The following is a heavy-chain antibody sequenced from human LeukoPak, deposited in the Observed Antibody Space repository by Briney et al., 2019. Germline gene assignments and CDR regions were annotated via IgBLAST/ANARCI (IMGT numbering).Heavy chain of an antibody. J-gene: IGHJ4*02. Sequence: GRSLRLSCAASGFTFSSYGMHWVRQAPGKGLEWVAVIWYDGSNKYYADSVKGRFTISRDNSKNTLYLQRSRLGAEDTAVYYCAKDSGRTYYDYVWGSCDYWGQGTLVTVSS. V-gene: IGHV3-33*06. CDR2: IWYDGSNK. CDR3: AKDSGRTYYDYVWGSCDY. D-gene: IGHD3-16*01. CDR1: GFTFSSYG.